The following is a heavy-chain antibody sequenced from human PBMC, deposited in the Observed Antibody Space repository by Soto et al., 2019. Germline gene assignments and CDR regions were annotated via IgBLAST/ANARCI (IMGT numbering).Heavy chain of an antibody. CDR2: IYYSGST. Sequence: SETLSLTCTVSGCSISSGGYYWSWIRQHPGKGLEWIGYIYYSGSTYYNPSLKSRVTISVDTSKNQFSLKLSSVTAADTAVYYCARRCSGGSCYFSNWFDPWGQGTLVTVSS. CDR3: ARRCSGGSCYFSNWFDP. D-gene: IGHD2-15*01. V-gene: IGHV4-31*03. J-gene: IGHJ5*02. CDR1: GCSISSGGYY.